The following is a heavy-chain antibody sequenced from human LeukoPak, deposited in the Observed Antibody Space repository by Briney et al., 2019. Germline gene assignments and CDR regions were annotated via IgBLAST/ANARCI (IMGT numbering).Heavy chain of an antibody. CDR2: INHSGST. CDR3: ARRSGDGYLYYFDY. CDR1: GGSFSGYY. V-gene: IGHV4-34*01. J-gene: IGHJ4*02. D-gene: IGHD5-18*01. Sequence: SETLSLTCAVYGGSFSGYYWSWIRQPPGKGLEWIGEINHSGSTNYNPSLKSRVTISEDTSKNQFSLKLGSVTAAGTAVYYCARRSGDGYLYYFDYWGQGTLVTVSS.